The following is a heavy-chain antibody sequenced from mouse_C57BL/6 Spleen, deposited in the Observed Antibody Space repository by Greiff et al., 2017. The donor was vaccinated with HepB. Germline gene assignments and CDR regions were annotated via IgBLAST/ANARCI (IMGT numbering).Heavy chain of an antibody. CDR2: IYPGSGST. J-gene: IGHJ2*01. Sequence: QVQLQQPGAELVKPGASVKMSCKASGYTFTSYWITWVKQRPGQGLEWIGDIYPGSGSTNYNEKFKSKATLTVDTSSSTAYMQLRSLTSEDSTVYYCTRGTTTVVAHFDYWVQGTTLTVSS. V-gene: IGHV1-55*01. CDR3: TRGTTTVVAHFDY. CDR1: GYTFTSYW. D-gene: IGHD1-1*01.